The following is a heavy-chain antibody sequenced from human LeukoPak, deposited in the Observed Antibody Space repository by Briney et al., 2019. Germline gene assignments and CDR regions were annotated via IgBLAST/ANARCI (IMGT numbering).Heavy chain of an antibody. CDR2: ISSSSSYI. CDR1: GFTFSSYW. D-gene: IGHD6-13*01. Sequence: TPGGSLRLSCAASGFTFSSYWMHWVRQAPGKGLEWVSSISSSSSYIYYADSVKGRFTISRHNAKNSLYLQMDSLRAEDTAVYYCARVSSSWHYFDYWGQGTLVTVSS. CDR3: ARVSSSWHYFDY. V-gene: IGHV3-21*01. J-gene: IGHJ4*02.